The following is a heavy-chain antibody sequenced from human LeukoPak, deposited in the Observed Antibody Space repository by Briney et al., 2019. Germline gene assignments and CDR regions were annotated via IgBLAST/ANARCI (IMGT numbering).Heavy chain of an antibody. CDR2: INHSGST. Sequence: SETLSLTCAVYGGSFSGYYWSWIRQPPGKGLEWIGEINHSGSTNYNPSLKSRVTVSVDTSKNQFSLKLSSVTAADTAVYFCASPRGDDSGGYYTWYFHHWGQGILVIVSS. CDR3: ASPRGDDSGGYYTWYFHH. CDR1: GGSFSGYY. D-gene: IGHD3-22*01. V-gene: IGHV4-34*01. J-gene: IGHJ1*01.